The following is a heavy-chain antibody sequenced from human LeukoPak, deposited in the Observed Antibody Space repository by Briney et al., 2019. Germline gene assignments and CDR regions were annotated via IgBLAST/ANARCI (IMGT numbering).Heavy chain of an antibody. Sequence: GGSLRLSCAASGFTFSSYGMHWVRQAPGKGLEWVAFIRYDGSNKYYADSVKGRFTLSRDNSKNTLYLHMNSLRAEDTAVYYCTKEEFCRGGSCYPDYWGQGNLVTVSS. CDR1: GFTFSSYG. J-gene: IGHJ4*02. V-gene: IGHV3-30*02. CDR3: TKEEFCRGGSCYPDY. CDR2: IRYDGSNK. D-gene: IGHD2-15*01.